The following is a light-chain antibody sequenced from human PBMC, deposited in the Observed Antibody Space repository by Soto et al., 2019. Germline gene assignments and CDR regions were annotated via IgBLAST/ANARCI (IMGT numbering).Light chain of an antibody. Sequence: DIHMTQSPSSLSASVGARVTITCRASQSISSYLNWYQQKPGKAPKLLIYAASSLQSGVPSRFSGSGSGTDFTLTISSLQPEDFATYYCQQSYSTPPTFGQGTKVEIK. CDR2: AAS. CDR3: QQSYSTPPT. V-gene: IGKV1-39*01. CDR1: QSISSY. J-gene: IGKJ1*01.